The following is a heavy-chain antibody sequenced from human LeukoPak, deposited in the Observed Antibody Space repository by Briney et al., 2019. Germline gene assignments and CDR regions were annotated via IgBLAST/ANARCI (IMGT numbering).Heavy chain of an antibody. CDR2: IIPILGTA. Sequence: SVKVSCKASGGTFSSYTISWVRQAPGQGLEWMGRIIPILGTANYAQKFQGRVTITADKSTSTAYMELSSLRSEDTAVYYCARAYSSSWSPLGYWGQGTLVTVSS. CDR3: ARAYSSSWSPLGY. CDR1: GGTFSSYT. J-gene: IGHJ4*02. D-gene: IGHD6-13*01. V-gene: IGHV1-69*08.